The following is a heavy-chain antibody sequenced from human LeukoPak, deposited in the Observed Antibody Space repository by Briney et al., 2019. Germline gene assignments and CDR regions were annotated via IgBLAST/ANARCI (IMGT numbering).Heavy chain of an antibody. J-gene: IGHJ4*02. D-gene: IGHD6-19*01. CDR3: AKDRRITMAGTVDYFDY. CDR2: ISGSGGNT. CDR1: GFTFNNYA. V-gene: IGHV3-23*01. Sequence: GGSLRLSCAASGFTFNNYAMSWVRQAPGKGLEWVSSISGSGGNTYYADSVKGRFTISRDKSKNTLYLQMNSLRAADTAVYYCAKDRRITMAGTVDYFDYWGQGTLVTVSS.